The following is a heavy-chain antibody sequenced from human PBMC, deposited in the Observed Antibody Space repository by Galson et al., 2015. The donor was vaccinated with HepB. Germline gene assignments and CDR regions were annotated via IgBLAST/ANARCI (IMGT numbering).Heavy chain of an antibody. Sequence: SVKVSCKASGGTFSSYAISWVRQAPGQGLEWMGGIIPIFGTANYAQKFQGRVTIAADESTSTAYMELSSLRSEDTAVYYCASPSPRYCSSTSCYYYYYGMDVWVQGTTVTVSS. V-gene: IGHV1-69*13. CDR3: ASPSPRYCSSTSCYYYYYGMDV. CDR1: GGTFSSYA. CDR2: IIPIFGTA. J-gene: IGHJ6*02. D-gene: IGHD2-2*01.